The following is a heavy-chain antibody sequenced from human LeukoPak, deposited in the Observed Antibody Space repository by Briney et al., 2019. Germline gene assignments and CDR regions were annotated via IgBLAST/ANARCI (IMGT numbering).Heavy chain of an antibody. CDR1: GLTFTKYY. J-gene: IGHJ4*02. D-gene: IGHD3-10*01. CDR3: ARVLITMVRGVDDY. V-gene: IGHV3-21*01. Sequence: LGGSLRLSCSASGLTFTKYYMNWVRQAPGKGLEWVSSISSNSADIYYADSVKGRFTISRDNSKNTLYLQMNSLRAEDTAVYYCARVLITMVRGVDDYWGQGTLVTVSS. CDR2: ISSNSADI.